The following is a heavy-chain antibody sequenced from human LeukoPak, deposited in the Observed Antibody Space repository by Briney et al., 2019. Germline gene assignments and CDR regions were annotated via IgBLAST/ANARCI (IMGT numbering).Heavy chain of an antibody. CDR3: AQDKGGSSWYYLDS. J-gene: IGHJ4*02. CDR1: GFTFDYYA. Sequence: PGGSLRLSCAASGFTFDYYAMHWVRQAPGKGLEWVSLISEHGGRTYYTDSVKGRFTISRDNRNNYLYLQMNSLRTEDTALYYCAQDKGGSSWYYLDSWGQGSLVTVSS. D-gene: IGHD6-13*01. V-gene: IGHV3-43*02. CDR2: ISEHGGRT.